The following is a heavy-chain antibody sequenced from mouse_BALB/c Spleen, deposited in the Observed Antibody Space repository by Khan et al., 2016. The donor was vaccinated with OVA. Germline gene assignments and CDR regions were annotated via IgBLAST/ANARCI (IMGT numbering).Heavy chain of an antibody. CDR3: ARAGAGDDFDY. J-gene: IGHJ2*01. CDR1: GFTFKDSH. D-gene: IGHD3-3*01. Sequence: MQLEESGAELVKPGASVKLSCTASGFTFKDSHMHWVKQRPEQGLEWIGRIDPANDNSNYDPRFQGKATITADTSSNTAYLHLSSLTSEDTAVYYCARAGAGDDFDYWGQGTTVTVSS. CDR2: IDPANDNS. V-gene: IGHV14-3*02.